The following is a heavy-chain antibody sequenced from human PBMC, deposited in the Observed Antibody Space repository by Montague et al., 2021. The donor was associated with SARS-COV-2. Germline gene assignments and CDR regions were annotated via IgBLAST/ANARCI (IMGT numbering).Heavy chain of an antibody. V-gene: IGHV4-59*01. CDR1: GGSISSYY. CDR3: ARGFDL. CDR2: IYYSGST. J-gene: IGHJ2*01. Sequence: SETLSLTCTVSGGSISSYYWSWIRQSPGKGLEWIGYIYYSGSTNYNTSPKSSVNISVDTSKNPFSMKLSSVTAAETPVYYCARGFDLWGRGTLVTVSS.